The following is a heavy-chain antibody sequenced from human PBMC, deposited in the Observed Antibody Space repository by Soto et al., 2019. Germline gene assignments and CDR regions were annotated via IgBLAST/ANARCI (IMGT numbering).Heavy chain of an antibody. D-gene: IGHD3-10*01. CDR1: GFTFSSFA. CDR3: ASSWFGDLKWLDY. J-gene: IGHJ4*02. CDR2: ISYNGTNK. Sequence: ESGGGVVQPGRSLRLSCAASGFTFSSFAMHWVRQAPGKGLEWVAFISYNGTNKYYADSVKGRFTVSRDNSRNTLSLQMNSLRAEDTAVYYCASSWFGDLKWLDYWGQGTLVTVSS. V-gene: IGHV3-30-3*01.